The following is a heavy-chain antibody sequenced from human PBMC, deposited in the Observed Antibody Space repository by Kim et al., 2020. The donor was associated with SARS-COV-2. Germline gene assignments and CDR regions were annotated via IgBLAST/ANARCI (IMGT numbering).Heavy chain of an antibody. Sequence: GGSLRLSCTASGFTFGSYAMSWVRQAPGKGLEWVAFIRSKANGGTTAYSASVKGTITISRADNTSIPHMHMNRPKNTATSEYACARVTRQGLSDYYYDY. CDR1: GFTFGSYA. J-gene: IGHJ6*03. CDR3: ARVTRQGLSDYYYDY. CDR2: IRSKANGGTT. D-gene: IGHD3-22*01. V-gene: IGHV3-49*04.